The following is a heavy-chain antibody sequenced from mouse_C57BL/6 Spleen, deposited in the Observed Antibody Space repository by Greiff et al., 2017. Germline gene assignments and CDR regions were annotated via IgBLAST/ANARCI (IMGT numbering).Heavy chain of an antibody. V-gene: IGHV1-63*01. D-gene: IGHD2-10*01. CDR1: GYTFTNYW. J-gene: IGHJ4*01. Sequence: VKLQESGAELVRPGTSVKMSCKASGYTFTNYWIGWAKQRPGHGLEWIGDIYPGGGYTNYNEKFKGKATLTADKSSSTAYMQFSSLTSEDSAIYYCARGAYYRKKVYAMDYWGQGTSVTVSS. CDR2: IYPGGGYT. CDR3: ARGAYYRKKVYAMDY.